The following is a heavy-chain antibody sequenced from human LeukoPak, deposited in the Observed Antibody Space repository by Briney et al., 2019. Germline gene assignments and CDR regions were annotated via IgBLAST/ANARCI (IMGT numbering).Heavy chain of an antibody. CDR3: ARDTLIYGVEYYFDY. CDR2: IWYDGSNK. CDR1: GFTFSSYA. Sequence: GGSLRLSCAASGFTFSSYAMSWVRQAPGKGLEWVAVIWYDGSNKYYADSVKGRFTISRDNSKNTLYLQMNSLRAEDTAVYYCARDTLIYGVEYYFDYWGQGTLVTVSS. V-gene: IGHV3-33*08. D-gene: IGHD4-17*01. J-gene: IGHJ4*02.